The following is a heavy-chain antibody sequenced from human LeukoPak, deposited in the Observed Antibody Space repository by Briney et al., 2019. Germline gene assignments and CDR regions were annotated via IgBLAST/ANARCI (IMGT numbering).Heavy chain of an antibody. D-gene: IGHD2-2*01. CDR3: ARSTTPYCSSTSCSANHYYYYMDV. Sequence: SETLPLTCTVSGGSISSYYWSWIRQPPGKGLEWIGYIYYSGSTNYNPSLKSRVTISVDTSKNQFSLKLSSVTAADTAVYYCARSTTPYCSSTSCSANHYYYYMDVWGKGTTVTVSS. CDR1: GGSISSYY. J-gene: IGHJ6*03. CDR2: IYYSGST. V-gene: IGHV4-59*01.